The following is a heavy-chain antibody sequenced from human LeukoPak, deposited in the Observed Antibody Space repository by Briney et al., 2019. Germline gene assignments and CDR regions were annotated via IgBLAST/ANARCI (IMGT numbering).Heavy chain of an antibody. J-gene: IGHJ3*02. V-gene: IGHV3-30*02. D-gene: IGHD6-13*01. CDR2: IRYDGSNK. CDR3: AKANRYSSSWYPTSDAFDI. CDR1: GFTFSSYG. Sequence: GGSLRLSCAASGFTFSSYGMHWVRQAPGKGLEWVAFIRYDGSNKYYADTVKRRFTISRDNSKNTLYLQMNSLRAEDTAVYYCAKANRYSSSWYPTSDAFDIWGQGTMVTVSS.